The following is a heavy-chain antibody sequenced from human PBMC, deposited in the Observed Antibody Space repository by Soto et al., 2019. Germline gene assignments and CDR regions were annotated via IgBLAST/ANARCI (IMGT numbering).Heavy chain of an antibody. CDR1: GGTFSSYA. D-gene: IGHD3-22*01. CDR3: ARGWGYDSDTYYYAY. J-gene: IGHJ1*01. Sequence: QVQLVQSGAEVKKPGSSVKVSCKASGGTFSSYAISWVRQAPGQGLEWMGGIIPLFGTANYAQKFQGRVTITADESTSRASVDLSRLRSDNTAVYYCARGWGYDSDTYYYAYWGQGTLVTVSS. CDR2: IIPLFGTA. V-gene: IGHV1-69*01.